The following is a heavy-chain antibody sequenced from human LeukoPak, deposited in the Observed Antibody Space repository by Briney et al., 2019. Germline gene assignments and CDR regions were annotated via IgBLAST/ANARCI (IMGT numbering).Heavy chain of an antibody. CDR1: GFTFSSYS. CDR3: ARDPVELRFLEWSLGGMDV. Sequence: TGGSLRLSCAASGFTFSSYSMNWVRQAPGKGLEWVSSINSSSSYIYYADSVKGRFTISRDNAKNPLYLQMNSLRAEDTAVYYCARDPVELRFLEWSLGGMDVWGQGTTVTVSS. CDR2: INSSSSYI. J-gene: IGHJ6*02. V-gene: IGHV3-21*01. D-gene: IGHD3-3*01.